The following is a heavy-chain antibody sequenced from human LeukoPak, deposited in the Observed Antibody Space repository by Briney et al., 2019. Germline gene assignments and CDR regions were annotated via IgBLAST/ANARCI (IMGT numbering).Heavy chain of an antibody. CDR3: ARDSSGSYNWFDP. J-gene: IGHJ5*02. CDR2: ISHDGSNE. D-gene: IGHD6-19*01. V-gene: IGHV3-30*04. CDR1: GFSFSSYV. Sequence: RGSLRLSCAASGFSFSSYVMHWVRQAPGKGLEWVAVISHDGSNEYYPDSVKGRFTISRDNSKNTLYLQMNSLRGDDTAVYYCARDSSGSYNWFDPWGQGTLVTVSS.